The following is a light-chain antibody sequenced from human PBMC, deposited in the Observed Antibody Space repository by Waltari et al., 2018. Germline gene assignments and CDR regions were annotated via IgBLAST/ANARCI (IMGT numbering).Light chain of an antibody. V-gene: IGKV1-39*01. CDR1: QSISSS. CDR3: QQSYTTAYT. J-gene: IGKJ2*01. Sequence: IQMTQSPFSLSASVGDRVTITCRASQSISSSLNWYQQIPGKAPKLLIYVASTLQSGVPSRFSGSGSGTDFSLTITSLQPEDFATYYCQQSYTTAYTFGQGTKLEIK. CDR2: VAS.